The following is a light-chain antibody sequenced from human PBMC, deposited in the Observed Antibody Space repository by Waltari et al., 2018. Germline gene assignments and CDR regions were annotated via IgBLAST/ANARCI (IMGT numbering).Light chain of an antibody. CDR2: RNN. CDR3: AAWDGSLSGPV. Sequence: QLVLTQPPSAYSTHGQRGTISCSGRSSNLRGNFVHCFQQLPGTAPKLLIYRNNQRPSGVTDRFSGSKSGTSASLAIRGLRSEDEADYYCAAWDGSLSGPVFGGGTKLTGL. J-gene: IGLJ2*01. V-gene: IGLV1-47*01. CDR1: SSNLRGNF.